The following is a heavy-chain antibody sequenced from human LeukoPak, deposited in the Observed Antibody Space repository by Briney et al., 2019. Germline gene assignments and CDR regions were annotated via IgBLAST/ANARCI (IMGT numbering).Heavy chain of an antibody. CDR3: AKGTLAYYYYMDV. CDR2: IKQDGSEK. J-gene: IGHJ6*03. V-gene: IGHV3-7*03. Sequence: PGGSLRLSCAASGFTFSSYWMSWVRQAPGKGLEWVANIKQDGSEKYYVDSVKGRLTISRDNAKNSLYLQMNSLRAEDTALYYCAKGTLAYYYYMDVWGKGTTVTISS. CDR1: GFTFSSYW.